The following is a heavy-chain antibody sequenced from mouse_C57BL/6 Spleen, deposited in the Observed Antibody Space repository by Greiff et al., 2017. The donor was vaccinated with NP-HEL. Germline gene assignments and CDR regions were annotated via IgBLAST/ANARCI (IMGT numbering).Heavy chain of an antibody. CDR3: TRELETY. Sequence: VQLQQSGAELVRPGASVTLSCKASGYTFTDYEMHWVKQTPVHGLEWIGAVDPETGGTAYNQKFKGKAILTADKSSSTAYMELRSLTSEDSAVYYCTRELETYWGQGTLVTVSA. CDR1: GYTFTDYE. CDR2: VDPETGGT. V-gene: IGHV1-15*01. J-gene: IGHJ3*01.